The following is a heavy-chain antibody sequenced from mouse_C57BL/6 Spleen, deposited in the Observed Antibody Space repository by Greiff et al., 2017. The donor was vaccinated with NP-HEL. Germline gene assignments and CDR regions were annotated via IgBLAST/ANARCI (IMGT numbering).Heavy chain of an antibody. V-gene: IGHV1-53*01. CDR3: ARGVTTVVAYYFDY. D-gene: IGHD1-1*01. Sequence: VQLQQPGTELVKPGASVKLSCKASGYTFTSYWMHWVKQRPGQGLEWIGNINPSKGGTNYNEKFKSKATLTVDKSSSTAYMQLSSLTSEDSAVYYCARGVTTVVAYYFDYWGQGTTLTVSS. J-gene: IGHJ2*01. CDR1: GYTFTSYW. CDR2: INPSKGGT.